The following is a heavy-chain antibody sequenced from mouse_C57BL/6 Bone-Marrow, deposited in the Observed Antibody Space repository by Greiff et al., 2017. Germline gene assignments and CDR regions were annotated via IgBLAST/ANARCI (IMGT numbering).Heavy chain of an antibody. CDR2: IFPGSGST. J-gene: IGHJ4*01. Sequence: VQLQQSGPELVKPGASVKISCKASGYTFTGYYINWVQQRPGQGLEWIGWIFPGSGSTYYNEKFKGKATLTVDKASSTAYMLLSSLTSEDSAVYFCARVKRDGYYDDYYAMDYWGQGTSVTVSS. D-gene: IGHD2-3*01. V-gene: IGHV1-75*01. CDR1: GYTFTGYY. CDR3: ARVKRDGYYDDYYAMDY.